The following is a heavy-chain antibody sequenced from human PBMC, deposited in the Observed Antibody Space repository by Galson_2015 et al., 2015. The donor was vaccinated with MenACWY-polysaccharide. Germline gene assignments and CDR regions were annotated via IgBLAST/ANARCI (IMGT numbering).Heavy chain of an antibody. D-gene: IGHD5-24*01. CDR1: GFTFSNAW. J-gene: IGHJ3*02. Sequence: SLRLSCAASGFTFSNAWMSWVRQAPGKGLEWVGRIKSKTDGGTTDYAAPVKGRFTISRDDSKNTLYLQMNSLKTEDTAVYYCTTEAPDLAGDGYPNDAFDIWGQGTMVTVSS. CDR3: TTEAPDLAGDGYPNDAFDI. V-gene: IGHV3-15*01. CDR2: IKSKTDGGTT.